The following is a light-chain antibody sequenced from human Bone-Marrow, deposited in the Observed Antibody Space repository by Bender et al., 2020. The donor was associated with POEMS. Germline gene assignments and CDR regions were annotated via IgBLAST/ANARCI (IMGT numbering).Light chain of an antibody. Sequence: QSVLTQPPSVSGAPGQRVTISCTGSSSNIGAGYDVYWYQQLPGTAPKLLIYGYNNRPSGVSNRFSGSKSGNTASLTISGLQAGDEADYYCSSYTTSTTRVFGSGTKVTVL. V-gene: IGLV1-40*01. CDR3: SSYTTSTTRV. J-gene: IGLJ1*01. CDR1: SSNIGAGYD. CDR2: GYN.